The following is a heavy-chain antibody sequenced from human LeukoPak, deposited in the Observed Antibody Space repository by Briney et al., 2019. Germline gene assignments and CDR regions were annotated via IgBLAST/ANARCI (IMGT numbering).Heavy chain of an antibody. CDR2: ISYDGSNK. Sequence: GGSLRLSCAASGFTFSSYAMSWVRQAPGKGLEWVAVISYDGSNKYYADSVKGRFSISRDNSKNTVYLQMNSLRAEDTAVYYCARGSGAMDVWGKGTTVTVSS. V-gene: IGHV3-30*14. J-gene: IGHJ6*04. CDR3: ARGSGAMDV. CDR1: GFTFSSYA. D-gene: IGHD7-27*01.